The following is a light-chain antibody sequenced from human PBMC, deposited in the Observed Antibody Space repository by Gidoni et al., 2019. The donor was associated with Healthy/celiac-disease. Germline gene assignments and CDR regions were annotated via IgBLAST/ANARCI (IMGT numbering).Light chain of an antibody. V-gene: IGKV1-39*01. CDR1: QSISSY. CDR2: AAS. J-gene: IGKJ1*01. CDR3: QQTYSTPGA. Sequence: DIEMTQSPSSLSASVGDRVTITCRASQSISSYLNWYQQKPGKAPQLLIYAASSWESGVPSRFSGSGSGTDFTLTISSLQPEDFATYYCQQTYSTPGAFGQGTKVEIK.